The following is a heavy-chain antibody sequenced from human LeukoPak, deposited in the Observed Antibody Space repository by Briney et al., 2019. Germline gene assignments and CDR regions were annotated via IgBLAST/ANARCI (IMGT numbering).Heavy chain of an antibody. CDR3: ARENVDIVARAEYYYYMDV. V-gene: IGHV7-4-1*02. CDR1: GYTFTTYA. Sequence: EASVTVSCKASGYTFTTYAMNWVRQAPGQGLEWMGWINTNTGNPTYAQGFTGRFVFSLDTSVSTAYLQISSLKAEDTAVYYCARENVDIVARAEYYYYMDVWGKGTTVTVSS. D-gene: IGHD5-12*01. CDR2: INTNTGNP. J-gene: IGHJ6*03.